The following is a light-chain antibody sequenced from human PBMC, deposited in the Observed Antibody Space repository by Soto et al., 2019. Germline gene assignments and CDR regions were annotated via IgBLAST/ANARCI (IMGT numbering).Light chain of an antibody. CDR2: EGS. J-gene: IGLJ1*01. Sequence: QSALTQPASVSGSPGQSITISCTGTSSDVGSYNLVSWYQQHPGKAPKLMIYEGSKRPSGVSNRFSGSKSGNTASLTISGLQAEDEADYYCSSYTSNNFYVFGTGTQLTVL. CDR3: SSYTSNNFYV. CDR1: SSDVGSYNL. V-gene: IGLV2-14*02.